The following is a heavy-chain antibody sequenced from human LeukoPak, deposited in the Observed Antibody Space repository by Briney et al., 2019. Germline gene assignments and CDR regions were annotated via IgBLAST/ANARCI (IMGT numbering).Heavy chain of an antibody. CDR2: ISAYNGNT. CDR1: GYTFTSYG. D-gene: IGHD3-22*01. Sequence: VASVKVSCKASGYTFTSYGISWVRQAPGQGLEWMGWISAYNGNTNYAQKLQGRVTMTTDTSTSTAYMELRSLRSGDTAVYYCARDQEVRVGSGYPEYYYYGMDVWGQGTTVTVSS. CDR3: ARDQEVRVGSGYPEYYYYGMDV. V-gene: IGHV1-18*01. J-gene: IGHJ6*02.